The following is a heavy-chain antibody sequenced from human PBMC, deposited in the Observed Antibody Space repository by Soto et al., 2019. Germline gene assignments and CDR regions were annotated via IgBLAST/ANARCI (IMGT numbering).Heavy chain of an antibody. CDR3: ARPYYYDSSGYYGPYYYGMDV. J-gene: IGHJ6*02. CDR1: GGSISSSSYY. Sequence: SETLSLTCTVSGGSISSSSYYWGWIRQPPGKGLEWIGSIYYSGSTYYNPSLKSRVTISVDTSKNQFSLKLSSVTAADTAVYYCARPYYYDSSGYYGPYYYGMDVWGQGTTVTVSS. CDR2: IYYSGST. D-gene: IGHD3-22*01. V-gene: IGHV4-39*01.